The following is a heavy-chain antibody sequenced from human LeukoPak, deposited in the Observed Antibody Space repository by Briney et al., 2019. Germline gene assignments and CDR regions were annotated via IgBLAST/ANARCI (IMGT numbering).Heavy chain of an antibody. V-gene: IGHV3-48*03. Sequence: GGPLRLSCAASGFTFSSYEMHWVRQAPGKGLEWVSYISSSGSTIYYADSVKGRFTISRDNAKNSLYLQMNSLRAEDTAVYYCARIPSYYYDSSGGFDYWGQGTLVTVSS. CDR3: ARIPSYYYDSSGGFDY. D-gene: IGHD3-22*01. CDR2: ISSSGSTI. CDR1: GFTFSSYE. J-gene: IGHJ4*02.